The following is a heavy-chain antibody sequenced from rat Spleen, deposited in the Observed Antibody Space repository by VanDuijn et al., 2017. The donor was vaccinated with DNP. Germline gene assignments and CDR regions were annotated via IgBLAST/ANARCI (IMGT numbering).Heavy chain of an antibody. CDR3: TTDFERGY. Sequence: EVQVVESGGGLVQPGRSMTVSCAVSGFTFSNSDMAWVRQAPTKGLEWVATIIYDGSSTYYGDSVKGRFTISRDYARSTLYLQMDSLRSEDTATYYCTTDFERGYWGQGVMVTVSS. D-gene: IGHD1-11*01. J-gene: IGHJ2*01. CDR1: GFTFSNSD. CDR2: IIYDGSST. V-gene: IGHV5-20*01.